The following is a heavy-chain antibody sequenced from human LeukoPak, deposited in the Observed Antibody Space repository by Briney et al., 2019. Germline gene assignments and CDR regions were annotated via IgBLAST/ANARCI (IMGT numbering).Heavy chain of an antibody. D-gene: IGHD5-24*01. CDR1: GGSVSSTAYY. Sequence: PSETLSLTCTVSGGSVSSTAYYWGWIRQPPGKGLEWFGNAYVNGHTYYNPSLTSRVTIVVDTSKNEFSLKLRSVTAADTAVYYCARLGGYNLSRNSFDIWGRGTLVTVSS. V-gene: IGHV4-39*01. J-gene: IGHJ3*02. CDR3: ARLGGYNLSRNSFDI. CDR2: AYVNGHT.